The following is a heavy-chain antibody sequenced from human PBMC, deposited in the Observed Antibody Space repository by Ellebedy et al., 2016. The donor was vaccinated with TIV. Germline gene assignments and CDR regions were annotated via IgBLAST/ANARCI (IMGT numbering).Heavy chain of an antibody. CDR1: GGSFSGYY. CDR2: INHSGST. J-gene: IGHJ3*02. CDR3: ARAPRGRHIVVVIAKRDAFDI. V-gene: IGHV4-34*01. D-gene: IGHD2-21*01. Sequence: GSLRLXXAVYGGSFSGYYWSWIRQPPGKGLEWIGEINHSGSTNYNPSLKSRVTISVDTSKNQFSLKLSSVTAADTAVYYCARAPRGRHIVVVIAKRDAFDIWGQGTMVTVSS.